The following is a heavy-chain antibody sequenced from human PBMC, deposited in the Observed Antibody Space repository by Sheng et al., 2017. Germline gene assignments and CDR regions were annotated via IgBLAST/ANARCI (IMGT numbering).Heavy chain of an antibody. CDR3: ASLGHLVGATRGIYYYGMDV. V-gene: IGHV1-58*01. Sequence: QMQLVQSGPEVKKPGTSVKVSCKASGFTFTSSAVQWVRQARGQRLEWIGWIVVGSGNXNYAQKFQERVTITRDMSTSTAYMELSSLRSEDTAVYYCASLGHLVGATRGIYYYGMDVWDQGP. D-gene: IGHD1-26*01. J-gene: IGHJ6*02. CDR1: GFTFTSSA. CDR2: IVVGSGNX.